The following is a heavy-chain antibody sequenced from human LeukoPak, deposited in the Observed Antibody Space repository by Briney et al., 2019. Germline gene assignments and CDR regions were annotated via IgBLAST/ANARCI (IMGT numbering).Heavy chain of an antibody. CDR1: GFTFSSYG. D-gene: IGHD3-10*01. V-gene: IGHV3-30*02. Sequence: QPGGSLRLSCAASGFTFSSYGMHWVRQAPGKGLEWVAFIRYDGSNKYYADSVKGRFTISRDNAKNSLYLQMNSLRAEDTAVYYCAREHEYYGSGSYYFLWGQGTLVTVSS. CDR3: AREHEYYGSGSYYFL. J-gene: IGHJ4*02. CDR2: IRYDGSNK.